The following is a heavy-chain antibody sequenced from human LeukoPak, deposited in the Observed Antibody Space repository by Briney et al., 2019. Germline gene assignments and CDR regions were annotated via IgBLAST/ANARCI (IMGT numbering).Heavy chain of an antibody. J-gene: IGHJ3*02. D-gene: IGHD3-3*01. V-gene: IGHV4-38-2*02. Sequence: SETLSLTCTVSGYSISSGYYWGWIRQPPGKGLEWIGSIYHSGSTYYNPSLKSRVTISVDTSKNQFSLKLSSVTAADTAVYYCARGLGFWSGRNAFDIWGQGTMVTVSS. CDR1: GYSISSGYY. CDR3: ARGLGFWSGRNAFDI. CDR2: IYHSGST.